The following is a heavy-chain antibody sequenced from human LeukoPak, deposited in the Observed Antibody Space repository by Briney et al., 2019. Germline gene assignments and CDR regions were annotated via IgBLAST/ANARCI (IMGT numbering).Heavy chain of an antibody. J-gene: IGHJ4*02. CDR3: ARDRGTSGYIFDY. Sequence: GGSLRLSCAASGLTVSSNSMRWVRQAPGKGLEWVSVIYSAGATYYADSVRGRFTISRDNSKNTVYLQMSSLRAEDTAVYYCARDRGTSGYIFDYWGRGTLVTVSS. D-gene: IGHD3-22*01. CDR1: GLTVSSNS. CDR2: IYSAGAT. V-gene: IGHV3-53*01.